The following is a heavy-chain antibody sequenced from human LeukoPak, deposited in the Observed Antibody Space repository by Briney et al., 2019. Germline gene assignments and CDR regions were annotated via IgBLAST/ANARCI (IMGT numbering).Heavy chain of an antibody. V-gene: IGHV3-9*01. D-gene: IGHD3-9*01. CDR3: AKAKYYDILTGPTNHWHFDL. CDR1: GFTFDDYA. Sequence: GGSLRLSCAVSGFTFDDYAMHWVRQESGKGLEWVSGISWNSGTIVYADSVKGRFTTSRDNAKNSLFLQMNSLRPEDAALYYCAKAKYYDILTGPTNHWHFDLWGRGTLVAVSS. J-gene: IGHJ2*01. CDR2: ISWNSGTI.